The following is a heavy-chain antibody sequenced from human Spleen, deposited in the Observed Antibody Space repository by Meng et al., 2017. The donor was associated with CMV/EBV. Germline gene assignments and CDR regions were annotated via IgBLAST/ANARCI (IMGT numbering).Heavy chain of an antibody. D-gene: IGHD3-10*01. CDR3: AKLAQPSITMVRGVIAD. Sequence: GESLKISCVASLSTFNVYAMFWVRQAPGKGLEWVALMSNDGSNQYYADSVKGRFTISRDNSKNTLSLQMNSLRAEDAAVYYCAKLAQPSITMVRGVIADWGQGTLVTVSS. CDR2: MSNDGSNQ. J-gene: IGHJ4*02. V-gene: IGHV3-30-3*02. CDR1: LSTFNVYA.